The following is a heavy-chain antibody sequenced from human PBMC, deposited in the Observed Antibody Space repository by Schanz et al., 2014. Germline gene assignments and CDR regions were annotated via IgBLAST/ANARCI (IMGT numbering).Heavy chain of an antibody. D-gene: IGHD2-15*01. V-gene: IGHV3-23*01. CDR1: GFTFNSYA. CDR2: ITGSGGTT. CDR3: TKESEIVVVVGTSMSGDFPL. Sequence: EVRLLESGGGLVQPGGSLRLSCVASGFTFNSYAMSWVRQAPGKGLEWVSAITGSGGTTHYADSVKGRFTISRDNSKNTLYLQMNSLSAEDTAVYFCTKESEIVVVVGTSMSGDFPLRGQGTLVSVSS. J-gene: IGHJ1*01.